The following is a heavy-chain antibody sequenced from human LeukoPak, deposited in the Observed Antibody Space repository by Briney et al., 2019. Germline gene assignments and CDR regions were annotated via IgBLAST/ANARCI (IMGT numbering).Heavy chain of an antibody. CDR2: INPSGSSA. J-gene: IGHJ5*02. V-gene: IGHV1-46*01. CDR1: GYSFTSYY. CDR3: ARDNSVGETAWWFDP. D-gene: IGHD1-26*01. Sequence: ASVKVSCKASGYSFTSYYMHWVRQAPGQGLEWMGFINPSGSSAAYAQKFQGRLTMTRDMFTSTDYMELTSLASDDTAVYYCARDNSVGETAWWFDPWGQGTLVTVSS.